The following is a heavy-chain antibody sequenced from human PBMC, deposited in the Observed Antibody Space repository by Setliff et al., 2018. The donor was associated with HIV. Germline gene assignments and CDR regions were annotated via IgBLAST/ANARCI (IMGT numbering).Heavy chain of an antibody. Sequence: KPSETLSLTCPVSGYSISSGYYWGWIRQPPGRGLEWIGAIHHSGNTYYNPSLKSRVTISVDTSKNLFSLKVNSVTAADTAVYYCARGSGAVVVAATPFAYWGQGTLVTVSS. CDR3: ARGSGAVVVAATPFAY. CDR2: IHHSGNT. D-gene: IGHD2-15*01. J-gene: IGHJ4*02. V-gene: IGHV4-38-2*02. CDR1: GYSISSGYY.